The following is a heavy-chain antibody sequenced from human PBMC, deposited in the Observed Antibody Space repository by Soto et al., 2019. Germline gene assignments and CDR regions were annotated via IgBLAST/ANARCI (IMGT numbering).Heavy chain of an antibody. Sequence: GGSLRLSCAASGFTFSSYAMHWVCQAPGKGLEWVAVISYDGSNKYYADSVKGRFTISRDNSKNTLYLQMNSLRAEDTAVYYCAAWIDYYYMDVWGKGTTVTVSS. V-gene: IGHV3-30-3*01. CDR1: GFTFSSYA. D-gene: IGHD2-2*03. CDR3: AAWIDYYYMDV. CDR2: ISYDGSNK. J-gene: IGHJ6*03.